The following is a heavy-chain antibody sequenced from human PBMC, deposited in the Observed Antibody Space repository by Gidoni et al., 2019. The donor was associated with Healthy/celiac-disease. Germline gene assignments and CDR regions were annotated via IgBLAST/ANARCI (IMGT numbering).Heavy chain of an antibody. J-gene: IGHJ5*02. V-gene: IGHV1-69*01. CDR2: IIPIFGTA. CDR3: ARGFGIAARPRGDWFDP. D-gene: IGHD6-6*01. Sequence: QVQLVQSGAEVKKPGSSVKVSCKASGGTFSSYAISWVRQAPGQGLEWMGGIIPIFGTANYAQKFQGRVTITADESTSTAYMELSSLRSEDTAVYYCARGFGIAARPRGDWFDPWGQGTLVTVSS. CDR1: GGTFSSYA.